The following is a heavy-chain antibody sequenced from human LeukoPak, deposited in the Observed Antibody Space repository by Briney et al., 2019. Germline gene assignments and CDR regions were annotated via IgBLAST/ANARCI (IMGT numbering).Heavy chain of an antibody. Sequence: RSSETLSLTCTVSGGSISSYYWSWIRQPPGKGREWIGYIYYSGSTNYNPSLKSRVTISVDTSKNQYSLKLSSVTAADTAVYYCARDPWSGYFDYWGQGTLVTVSS. D-gene: IGHD3-3*01. V-gene: IGHV4-59*01. CDR3: ARDPWSGYFDY. J-gene: IGHJ4*02. CDR2: IYYSGST. CDR1: GGSISSYY.